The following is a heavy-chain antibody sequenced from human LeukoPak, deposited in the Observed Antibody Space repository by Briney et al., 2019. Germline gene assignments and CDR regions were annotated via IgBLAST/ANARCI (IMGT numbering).Heavy chain of an antibody. J-gene: IGHJ4*02. Sequence: PSETLSLTCTVSGGSISSYYWSWIRQPPGKGLEWIGYIYYSGSTNYNPSLKSRVTISVDTSKNQFSLKLSSVTAADTAVYYCARARGYSHGYAPAPLDYWGQGTLVTVSS. CDR3: ARARGYSHGYAPAPLDY. CDR2: IYYSGST. D-gene: IGHD5-18*01. V-gene: IGHV4-59*01. CDR1: GGSISSYY.